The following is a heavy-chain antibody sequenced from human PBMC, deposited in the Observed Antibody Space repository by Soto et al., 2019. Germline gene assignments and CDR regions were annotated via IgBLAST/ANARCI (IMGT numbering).Heavy chain of an antibody. D-gene: IGHD3-22*01. J-gene: IGHJ4*02. CDR3: ARCVNYYDSSGFYPRDY. V-gene: IGHV4-38-2*01. CDR2: VYHSGRT. CDR1: GYSITTGYY. Sequence: PSETLSLTCAVSGYSITTGYYWGWVRRPPGKGLEWIGSVYHSGRTSYNPSLESRVTISVDTSKNQFSLRLSAVTAADTAVYYCARCVNYYDSSGFYPRDYWGQGILVTVSS.